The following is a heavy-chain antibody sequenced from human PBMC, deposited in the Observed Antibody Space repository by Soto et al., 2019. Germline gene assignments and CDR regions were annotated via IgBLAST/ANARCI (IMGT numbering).Heavy chain of an antibody. J-gene: IGHJ6*02. Sequence: SETLSLTCTVSGGSISSYYWTWIRQPPGKGLEWIGYIYYSGSTDYNPSLKSRVTISVDTSKNQFSLKLSSVTAADTAVYYCARGGYYGVYYYYGMDVWGQGTTVT. V-gene: IGHV4-59*01. CDR2: IYYSGST. CDR3: ARGGYYGVYYYYGMDV. D-gene: IGHD3-3*01. CDR1: GGSISSYY.